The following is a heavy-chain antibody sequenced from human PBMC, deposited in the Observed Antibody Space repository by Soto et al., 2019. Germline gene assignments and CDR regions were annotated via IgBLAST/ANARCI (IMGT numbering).Heavy chain of an antibody. CDR2: ISGGGDIT. Sequence: EVQLVESGGGLVQPGGSLRLSCAASGFTFSSYAMTWVRLAQGKGLGWVSAISGGGDITYYADSVKGRFTISRDNSKNTLYLQMNSLRGEDTAVYYCGKDPYDSSGYYSVYWGQGTLVTVSS. J-gene: IGHJ4*02. CDR3: GKDPYDSSGYYSVY. CDR1: GFTFSSYA. D-gene: IGHD3-22*01. V-gene: IGHV3-23*04.